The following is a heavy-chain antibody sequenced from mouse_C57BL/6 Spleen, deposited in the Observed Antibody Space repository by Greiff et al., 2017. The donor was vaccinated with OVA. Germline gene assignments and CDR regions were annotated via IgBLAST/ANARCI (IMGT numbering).Heavy chain of an antibody. CDR2: IDPSDSET. V-gene: IGHV1-52*01. D-gene: IGHD2-3*01. J-gene: IGHJ2*01. CDR3: ARGGIYDGYYVDY. Sequence: QVQLQQPGAELVRPGSSVKLSCKASGYTFTSYWMHWVKQRPIQGLEWIGNIDPSDSETHYNQKFKDKATLTVDKSSSTAYMQLSSLTSEDSAVDYCARGGIYDGYYVDYWGQGTTLTVSS. CDR1: GYTFTSYW.